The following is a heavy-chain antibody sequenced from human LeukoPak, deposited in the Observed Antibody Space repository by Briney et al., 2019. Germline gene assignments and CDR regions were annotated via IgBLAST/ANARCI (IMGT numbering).Heavy chain of an antibody. CDR2: ISYDGSNK. V-gene: IGHV3-30-3*01. D-gene: IGHD3-22*01. CDR1: GFTFSSYA. Sequence: GGSLRLSCAASGFTFSSYAMHWVRQAPGKGLEWVAVISYDGSNKYYADSVKGRFTISRDNSKNTLYLQMNSLRAEDTAVYYCARAPSEGITMTPGGAFDIWGQGTMVTVSS. J-gene: IGHJ3*02. CDR3: ARAPSEGITMTPGGAFDI.